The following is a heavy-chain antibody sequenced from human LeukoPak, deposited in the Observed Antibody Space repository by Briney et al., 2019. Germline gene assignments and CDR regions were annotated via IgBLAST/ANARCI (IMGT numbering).Heavy chain of an antibody. CDR3: ARGGYSYGYVYYYMDV. D-gene: IGHD5-18*01. V-gene: IGHV5-51*01. CDR1: GYSFTSYW. CDR2: IYPGDSDT. J-gene: IGHJ6*03. Sequence: GESLKISCKGSGYSFTSYWIGWVRQMPGKGLEWMGIIYPGDSDTRYSPSFQGQVTISADKSISTAYLQWSSLKASDTAMYYCARGGYSYGYVYYYMDVWGKGTTVTVSS.